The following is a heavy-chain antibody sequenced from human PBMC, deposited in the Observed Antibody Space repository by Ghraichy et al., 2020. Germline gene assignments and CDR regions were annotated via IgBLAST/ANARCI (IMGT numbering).Heavy chain of an antibody. J-gene: IGHJ4*02. Sequence: LSLTCEASGFTVSYYGMTWFRQAPGKGLKGVSSISGTTSYTHYADSVKGRCTISRDNAKGSLSRQMNSLSAEDTAVYYCARGVIDVWGQGTLVTVSS. CDR1: GFTVSYYG. V-gene: IGHV3-21*01. CDR2: ISGTTSYT. CDR3: ARGVIDV.